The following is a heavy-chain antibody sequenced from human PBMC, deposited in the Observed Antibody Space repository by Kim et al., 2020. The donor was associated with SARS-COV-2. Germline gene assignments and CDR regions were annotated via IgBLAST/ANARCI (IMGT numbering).Heavy chain of an antibody. CDR2: IIPILGAP. V-gene: IGHV1-69*13. Sequence: SVKVSCKASGVTFRTSAMSWVRLAPGQGLEWMGGIIPILGAPKYAQKFQGRVTVTADESTSTAYMEVNSLRSDDTALYYCATSLPRIELGGNYYYKTDVWGQGTTVIVSS. CDR1: GVTFRTSA. D-gene: IGHD1-1*01. CDR3: ATSLPRIELGGNYYYKTDV. J-gene: IGHJ6*02.